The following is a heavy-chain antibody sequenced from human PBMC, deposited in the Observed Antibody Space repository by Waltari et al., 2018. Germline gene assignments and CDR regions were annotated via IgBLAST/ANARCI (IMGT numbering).Heavy chain of an antibody. D-gene: IGHD3-22*01. V-gene: IGHV1-69*05. CDR1: GGTFSSYA. J-gene: IGHJ4*02. Sequence: QVQLVQSGAAVKKPGSSVKVSCKASGGTFSSYAISWVRQAPGQGLEWMGGIIPIFGTANYAQKFQGRVTITTDESTSTAYMELSSLRSEDTAVYYCATSLPITMIVVVTYDYWGQGTLVTVSS. CDR3: ATSLPITMIVVVTYDY. CDR2: IIPIFGTA.